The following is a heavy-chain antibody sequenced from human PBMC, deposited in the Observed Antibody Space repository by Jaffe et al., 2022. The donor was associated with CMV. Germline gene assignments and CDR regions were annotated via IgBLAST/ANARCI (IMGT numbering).Heavy chain of an antibody. CDR3: TKDLGSVAAADFYSTYGMDV. CDR1: GFKFDDYT. J-gene: IGHJ6*02. CDR2: ISWDGGTT. D-gene: IGHD6-13*01. V-gene: IGHV3-43*01. Sequence: QLVESGGGVVKPGESLRLSCAASGFKFDDYTMHWVRQPPGKGLEWVSLISWDGGTTYSADSVKGRFTISRDNSKKSLYLQMNSLRTEDTALYYCTKDLGSVAAADFYSTYGMDVWGRGTMVTVSS.